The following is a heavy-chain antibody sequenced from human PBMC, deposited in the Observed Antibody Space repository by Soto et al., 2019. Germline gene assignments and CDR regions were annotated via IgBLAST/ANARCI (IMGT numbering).Heavy chain of an antibody. CDR1: GGSISSYY. Sequence: PSETLSRTGTVSGGSISSYYWNWIRQPPGKGLEWIGYIYYSGSTNYNPSLKSRVTISVDTSKNQFSLKLSSVTAADTAVYYCARAWGRDGYTYFRDLDYWGQGALVTVSS. J-gene: IGHJ4*02. D-gene: IGHD3-16*01. V-gene: IGHV4-59*01. CDR2: IYYSGST. CDR3: ARAWGRDGYTYFRDLDY.